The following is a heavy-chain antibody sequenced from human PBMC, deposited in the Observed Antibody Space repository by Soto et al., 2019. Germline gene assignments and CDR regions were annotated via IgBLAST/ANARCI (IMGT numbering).Heavy chain of an antibody. CDR1: GYTFTAYY. Sequence: VASVQVSCKASGYTFTAYYMHWVRQAPGQGLEWMGWVNPGNGTTSFAQKFQGRVTMTRDTSISTAYMELSGLRTDDTAMYYCARDTYANFDYWGQGTLGTISS. D-gene: IGHD2-8*01. J-gene: IGHJ4*02. CDR2: VNPGNGTT. CDR3: ARDTYANFDY. V-gene: IGHV1-2*02.